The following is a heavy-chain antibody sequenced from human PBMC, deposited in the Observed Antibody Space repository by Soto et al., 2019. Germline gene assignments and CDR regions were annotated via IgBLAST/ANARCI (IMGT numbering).Heavy chain of an antibody. CDR1: GFTFSSYA. D-gene: IGHD1-1*01. V-gene: IGHV3-23*01. CDR3: AKDQVPDPESYYYYGMDV. Sequence: GGSLRLSCAASGFTFSSYAMSWVRQAPGKGLEWVSAISGSGGSTYYADSVKGRFTISRDNSKNTLYLQMNSLRAEDTAVYYCAKDQVPDPESYYYYGMDVWGKGTTVTVSS. CDR2: ISGSGGST. J-gene: IGHJ6*04.